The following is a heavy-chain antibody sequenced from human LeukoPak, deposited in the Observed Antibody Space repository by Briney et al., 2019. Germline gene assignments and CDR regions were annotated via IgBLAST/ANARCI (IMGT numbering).Heavy chain of an antibody. CDR3: AKTKIVVVLAATRYSNFQH. CDR1: GFTFSSYA. J-gene: IGHJ1*01. CDR2: ISGSGGST. D-gene: IGHD2-2*01. Sequence: GGSLRLSCAASGFTFSSYAMSWVRQAPGKGLEWVSAISGSGGSTYYADSVKGRFTISRDNSKNTLYLQMNSLRAEDTAVYYCAKTKIVVVLAATRYSNFQHWGQGTLVTVSS. V-gene: IGHV3-23*01.